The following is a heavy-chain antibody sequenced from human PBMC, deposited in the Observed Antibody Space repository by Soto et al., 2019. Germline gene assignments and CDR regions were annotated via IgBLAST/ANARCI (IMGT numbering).Heavy chain of an antibody. CDR3: ARDGYCTNGVCPIDY. Sequence: GGSLRLSCAASGFTFSSYSMNWVRQAPGKGLEWVSYISSSSSTIYYADSVKGRFTISRDNAKNPLYLQMNSLRAEDTAVYYCARDGYCTNGVCPIDYWGQGTLVTVSS. CDR2: ISSSSSTI. J-gene: IGHJ4*02. CDR1: GFTFSSYS. D-gene: IGHD2-8*01. V-gene: IGHV3-48*01.